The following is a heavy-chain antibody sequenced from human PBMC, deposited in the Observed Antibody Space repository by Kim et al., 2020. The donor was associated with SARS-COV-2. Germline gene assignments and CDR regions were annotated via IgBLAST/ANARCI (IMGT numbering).Heavy chain of an antibody. CDR3: ARVLGSGSDYTRIAYDWF. V-gene: IGHV4-34*01. Sequence: SETLSLTCAVYGGSFSGYYWSWIRQPPGKGLEWIGEINHSGSTNYNPSLKSRVTISVDTSKNQFSLKLSSVTAADTAVYYCARVLGSGSDYTRIAYDWF. CDR1: GGSFSGYY. D-gene: IGHD3-10*01. CDR2: INHSGST. J-gene: IGHJ5*01.